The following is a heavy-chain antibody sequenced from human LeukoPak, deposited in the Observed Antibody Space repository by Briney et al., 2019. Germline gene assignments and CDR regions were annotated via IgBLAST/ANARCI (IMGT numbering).Heavy chain of an antibody. J-gene: IGHJ4*02. V-gene: IGHV3-30*18. CDR2: ISYDGSNK. CDR1: GFTFSSYG. D-gene: IGHD2-2*01. Sequence: PGRSLRLSCAASGFTFSSYGMHWVRQAPGKGLEWVADISYDGSNKYYADSVKGRFTISRDNSKNTLYLQMNSLRAEDTAVYYCAKDSKVVPAASNIDYWGQGTLVTVSS. CDR3: AKDSKVVPAASNIDY.